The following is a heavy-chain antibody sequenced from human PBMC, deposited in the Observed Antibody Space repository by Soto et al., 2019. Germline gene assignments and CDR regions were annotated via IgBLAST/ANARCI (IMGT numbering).Heavy chain of an antibody. Sequence: SETLSLTCTVSGGSISSYYWSWIRQPPGKGLEWIGYIYYSGSINYNPSLKSRVTISVDTSKNQFSLKLSSVTAADTAVYYCARVMVYSEDAFDIWGQGTMVTVSS. D-gene: IGHD2-8*01. CDR3: ARVMVYSEDAFDI. J-gene: IGHJ3*02. CDR2: IYYSGSI. CDR1: GGSISSYY. V-gene: IGHV4-59*01.